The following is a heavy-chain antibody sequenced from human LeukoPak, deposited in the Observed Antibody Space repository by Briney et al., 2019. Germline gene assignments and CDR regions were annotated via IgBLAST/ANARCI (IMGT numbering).Heavy chain of an antibody. CDR1: GFSFSSYG. D-gene: IGHD3-22*01. CDR2: ISSSSSYI. V-gene: IGHV3-21*04. CDR3: AKDYYDSSGYYPDY. Sequence: PGGSLRLSCATSGFSFSSYGMNWVRQAPGKGLEWVSSISSSSSYIYYADSVKGRFTISRDNAKNSLYLQMNSLRDEDTAVYYCAKDYYDSSGYYPDYGGQGTLVTVS. J-gene: IGHJ4*02.